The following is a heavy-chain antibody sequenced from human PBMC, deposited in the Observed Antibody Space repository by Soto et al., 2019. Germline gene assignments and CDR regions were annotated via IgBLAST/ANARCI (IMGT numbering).Heavy chain of an antibody. V-gene: IGHV3-30*18. D-gene: IGHD2-8*01. CDR3: AKDFGLPSYSSNGVCFPDY. J-gene: IGHJ4*02. CDR1: GFSFSTYG. Sequence: QVQLVESGGGVVQPGGSLRLSCAASGFSFSTYGMHWVRQAPGKGLEWVAVISYDGTYKYYADSVKGRFTSSRDNSKNTLYLQMNSLRAEDTAVYYCAKDFGLPSYSSNGVCFPDYWGQGTLVTVSS. CDR2: ISYDGTYK.